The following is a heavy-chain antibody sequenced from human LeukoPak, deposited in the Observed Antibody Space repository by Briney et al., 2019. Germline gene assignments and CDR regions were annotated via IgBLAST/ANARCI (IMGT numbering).Heavy chain of an antibody. Sequence: PSETLSPTCAVSGGSISSSNWWTWVRQPPGKGLEWIGEIDQVGNTNYNPSLKSRVTISLDKSKNQFSLKLTSVTAADTAVYYCARVNSDDHGDYWGQGTLVTVPS. V-gene: IGHV4-4*02. J-gene: IGHJ4*02. D-gene: IGHD4-23*01. CDR3: ARVNSDDHGDY. CDR1: GGSISSSNW. CDR2: IDQVGNT.